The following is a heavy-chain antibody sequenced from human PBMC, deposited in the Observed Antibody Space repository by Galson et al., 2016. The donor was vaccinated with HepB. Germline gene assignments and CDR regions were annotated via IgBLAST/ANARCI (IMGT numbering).Heavy chain of an antibody. J-gene: IGHJ3*02. D-gene: IGHD3-22*01. V-gene: IGHV3-23*01. CDR1: GFTFSSYA. CDR3: VKDQRRKYYSDSSPYYFIPYVGDAFDI. Sequence: SLRLSCAASGFTFSSYAMSWVRQAPGKGLEWVSAISGSGASTYYADSVKGRFTISRDNSKNTLHLQINSLRAEDTAVYYCVKDQRRKYYSDSSPYYFIPYVGDAFDIWGQGAMVTVSS. CDR2: ISGSGAST.